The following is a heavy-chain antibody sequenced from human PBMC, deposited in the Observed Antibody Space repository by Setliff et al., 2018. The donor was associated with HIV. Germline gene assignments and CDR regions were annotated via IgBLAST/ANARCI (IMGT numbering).Heavy chain of an antibody. CDR3: ARAEGDAYNSLPYFDS. CDR1: GGSMSRFY. D-gene: IGHD1-1*01. Sequence: SEALSLTCTVSGGSMSRFYWTWIRQPPGKGLEWIGFVYSTGSINYSPSFRGRLTISLDTSENQFSLHLTSVTAADTAVYYCARAEGDAYNSLPYFDSWGPGALVTVSS. V-gene: IGHV4-59*01. CDR2: VYSTGSI. J-gene: IGHJ4*02.